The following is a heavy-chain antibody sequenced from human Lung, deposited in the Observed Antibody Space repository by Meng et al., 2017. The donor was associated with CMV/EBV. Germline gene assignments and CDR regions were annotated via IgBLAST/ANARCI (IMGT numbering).Heavy chain of an antibody. CDR3: ARRSWSSSSGYHSFFDS. D-gene: IGHD3-22*01. CDR2: INHSGSV. CDR1: SGSFTDSY. Sequence: GSLRLXSAVYSGSFTDSYWTWIRQFPGKGPEWIGEINHSGSVRYNPSLESRVSISADTSKNQFSLNLRSVTAADSAIYFCARRSWSSSSGYHSFFDSWGQETXVTVYS. V-gene: IGHV4-34*01. J-gene: IGHJ5*01.